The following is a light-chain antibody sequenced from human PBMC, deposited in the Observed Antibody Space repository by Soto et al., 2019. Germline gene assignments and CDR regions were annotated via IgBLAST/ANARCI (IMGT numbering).Light chain of an antibody. CDR1: SSNIWAGYD. Sequence: QSVLTQPPSVSGAPGQRVTISCTGSSSNIWAGYDVHWYQQLPGTAPKLLIYGNSNRPSGVPDRFSGSKSGTSASLAITGLQAEDEADYYCQSYDSSLRGSVFGGGTKLTVL. V-gene: IGLV1-40*01. CDR2: GNS. CDR3: QSYDSSLRGSV. J-gene: IGLJ2*01.